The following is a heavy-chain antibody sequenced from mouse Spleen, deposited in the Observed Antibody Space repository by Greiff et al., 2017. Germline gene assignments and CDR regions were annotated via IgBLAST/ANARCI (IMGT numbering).Heavy chain of an antibody. CDR1: GYTFTSYW. D-gene: IGHD2-4*01. Sequence: VQLQQPGAELVRPGSSVKLSCKASGYTFTSYWMHWVKQRPIQGLEWIGNIDPSDSETHYNQKFKDKATLTVDKSSSTAYMQLSSLTSEDSAVYYCARLHDYDVYWYFDVWGTGTTVTVSS. J-gene: IGHJ1*03. V-gene: IGHV1-52*01. CDR2: IDPSDSET. CDR3: ARLHDYDVYWYFDV.